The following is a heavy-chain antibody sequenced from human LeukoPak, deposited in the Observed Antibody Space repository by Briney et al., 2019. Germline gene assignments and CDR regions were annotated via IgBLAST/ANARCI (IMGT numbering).Heavy chain of an antibody. V-gene: IGHV1-8*03. CDR2: MNPNTGNT. CDR3: TTLQGWYYDSSGPVDY. D-gene: IGHD3-22*01. J-gene: IGHJ4*02. CDR1: GYTFTSYD. Sequence: GASVKVSCKASGYTFTSYDINWVRQATGQGLEWMGWMNPNTGNTGYAQKFQGRVTITRDTSINTAYMELSSLRSEDTAVYYCTTLQGWYYDSSGPVDYWGQGTLVTVSS.